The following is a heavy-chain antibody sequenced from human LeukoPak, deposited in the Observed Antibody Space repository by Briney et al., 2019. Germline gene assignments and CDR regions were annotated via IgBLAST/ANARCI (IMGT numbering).Heavy chain of an antibody. CDR3: SRGHEY. V-gene: IGHV4-4*07. CDR1: GGSISNYY. Sequence: SETLSLTCTVPGGSISNYYWNWIRQPAGKGLEWMWRIYISVATTFNPSLGSRVTMSVDTSKNQFSLKLNSVTAADTAVYYCSRGHEYWGPGTLVTVSS. CDR2: IYISVAT. J-gene: IGHJ4*02.